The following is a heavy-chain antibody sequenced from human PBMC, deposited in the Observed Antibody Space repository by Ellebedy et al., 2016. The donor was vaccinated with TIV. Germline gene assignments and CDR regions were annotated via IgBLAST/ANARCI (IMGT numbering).Heavy chain of an antibody. CDR3: ARGREMGGMDV. CDR1: GGSISSGGYS. J-gene: IGHJ6*02. Sequence: MPSETLSLTCAVSGGSISSGGYSWSWIRQPPGKGLEWIGYIYHSGSTYYNPSLKSRVTISVDRSKNQFSLKLSSVTAADTAVYYCARGREMGGMDVWGQGTTVTVSS. CDR2: IYHSGST. V-gene: IGHV4-30-2*01. D-gene: IGHD5-24*01.